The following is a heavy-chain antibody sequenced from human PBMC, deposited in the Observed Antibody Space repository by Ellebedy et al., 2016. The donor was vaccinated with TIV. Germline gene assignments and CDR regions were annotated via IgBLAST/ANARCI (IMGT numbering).Heavy chain of an antibody. J-gene: IGHJ4*02. CDR3: ARDEGARGSGDLDY. CDR2: ISSSGSTI. D-gene: IGHD3-10*01. CDR1: GFTFSSYE. V-gene: IGHV3-48*03. Sequence: PGGSLRLSCAASGFTFSSYEMNWVRQAPGKGLEWVSYISSSGSTIYYADSVKGRFTISRDNAKNSLYLQMNSLRAEDTAVYYCARDEGARGSGDLDYWGQGTLVTVSS.